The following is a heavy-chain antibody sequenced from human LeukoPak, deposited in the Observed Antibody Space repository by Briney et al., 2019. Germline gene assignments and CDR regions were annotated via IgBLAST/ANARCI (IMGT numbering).Heavy chain of an antibody. V-gene: IGHV3-33*08. CDR2: IWYDGSNK. Sequence: GGSLRLSCAASGFTFSSYAMSWVRQAPGKGLEWVAVIWYDGSNKYYADSVKGRFTISRDNSKNTLYLQMNSLRAEDTAVYYCARGAVTAQDYWGQGTLVTVSS. J-gene: IGHJ4*02. CDR1: GFTFSSYA. D-gene: IGHD2-21*02. CDR3: ARGAVTAQDY.